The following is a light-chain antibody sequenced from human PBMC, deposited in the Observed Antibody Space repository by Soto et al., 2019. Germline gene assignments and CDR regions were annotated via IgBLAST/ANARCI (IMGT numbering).Light chain of an antibody. CDR1: QSISRS. Sequence: DIQMTQSPSTLSASVGDRVTITCRASQSISRSLAWYQQKPGKAPSLLIYDASSLEGGVPSRFSGSGFGTEFTLTISSLEPEDFAVYYCQQRSNWPLTFGGGTKVEIK. CDR3: QQRSNWPLT. J-gene: IGKJ4*01. V-gene: IGKV1-5*01. CDR2: DAS.